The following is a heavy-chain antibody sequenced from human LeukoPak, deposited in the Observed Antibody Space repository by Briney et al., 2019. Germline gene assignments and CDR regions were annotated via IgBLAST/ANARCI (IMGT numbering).Heavy chain of an antibody. V-gene: IGHV3-48*04. CDR3: ARDRAVIWFGELGTW. Sequence: GGSLRLSCAASGFTFSSYSMNWVRQAPGKGLEWVSYISSSSSTIYYADSVKGRFTISRDNAKNSLYLQMNSLRAEDTAVYYCARDRAVIWFGELGTWGGQGTLVTVSS. J-gene: IGHJ4*02. CDR1: GFTFSSYS. D-gene: IGHD3-10*01. CDR2: ISSSSSTI.